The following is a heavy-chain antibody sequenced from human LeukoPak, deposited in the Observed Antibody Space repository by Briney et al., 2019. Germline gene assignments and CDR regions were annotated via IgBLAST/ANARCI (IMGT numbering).Heavy chain of an antibody. Sequence: GGSLRLSCAASGFTFSSYSMNWVRQAPGKGLEWVSSISSSSSYIYYADSVKGRFTISRDNAKNSLYLQMNSLRAEDTAVYYCARTSYGFWSGYSDAFDIWGQGTMVTVSS. CDR3: ARTSYGFWSGYSDAFDI. CDR2: ISSSSSYI. J-gene: IGHJ3*02. V-gene: IGHV3-21*01. CDR1: GFTFSSYS. D-gene: IGHD3-3*01.